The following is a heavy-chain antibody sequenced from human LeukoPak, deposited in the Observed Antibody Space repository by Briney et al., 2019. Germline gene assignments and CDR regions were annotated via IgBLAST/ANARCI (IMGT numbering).Heavy chain of an antibody. D-gene: IGHD6-13*01. CDR2: IYYSGST. J-gene: IGHJ4*02. CDR1: GGSISSYY. Sequence: SETLSLTCTVSGGSISSYYWSWIRQPPGKGLEWIGYIYYSGSTNYNPSLESRVTISVDTSKNQFSLKLSSVTAADTAVYYCARSRLGAADNLDYWGQGTLVTVSS. CDR3: ARSRLGAADNLDY. V-gene: IGHV4-59*08.